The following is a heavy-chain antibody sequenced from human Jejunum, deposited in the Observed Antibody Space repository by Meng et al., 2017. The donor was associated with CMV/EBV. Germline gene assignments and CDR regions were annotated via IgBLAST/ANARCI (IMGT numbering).Heavy chain of an antibody. V-gene: IGHV3-30-3*01. CDR2: ISYDAGYK. CDR3: ARDKGAGLLYLDY. CDR1: GFTFINYA. J-gene: IGHJ4*02. D-gene: IGHD2/OR15-2a*01. Sequence: SGFTFINYAMPWVRQAPGKGLEWVAVISYDAGYKYYADSVKGRFTISRDSSKNTVHLQMNSLRPEDMAVYYCARDKGAGLLYLDYWGQGTLVTVSS.